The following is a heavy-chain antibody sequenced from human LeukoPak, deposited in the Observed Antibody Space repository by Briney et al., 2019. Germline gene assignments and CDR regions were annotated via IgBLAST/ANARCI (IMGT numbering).Heavy chain of an antibody. CDR2: IYPGDSDT. V-gene: IGHV5-51*01. D-gene: IGHD6-13*01. CDR1: GYSFTSYW. CDR3: ARGDTGYSSSWKNWFDP. J-gene: IGHJ5*02. Sequence: GESLKISCKGSGYSFTSYWIGWVRQMPGKGLEWMAIIYPGDSDTRYSPPFQGQVTISADKSISTAYLQWSSLKASDTAMYYCARGDTGYSSSWKNWFDPWGQGTLVTVSS.